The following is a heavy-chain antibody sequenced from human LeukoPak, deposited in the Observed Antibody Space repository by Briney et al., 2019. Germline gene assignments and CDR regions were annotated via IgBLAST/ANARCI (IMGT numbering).Heavy chain of an antibody. CDR1: GFTFSSYW. Sequence: GGSLRLSCAASGFTFSSYWMSWVRQAPGKGLEWVANIKQDGSEKYYVDSVKGRFTISRDNAKNSLYLQMNSLRAEDTAVYYCARADVYDFWSGYFYYYYYMDVWGKGTTVTVSS. J-gene: IGHJ6*03. D-gene: IGHD3-3*01. V-gene: IGHV3-7*01. CDR3: ARADVYDFWSGYFYYYYYMDV. CDR2: IKQDGSEK.